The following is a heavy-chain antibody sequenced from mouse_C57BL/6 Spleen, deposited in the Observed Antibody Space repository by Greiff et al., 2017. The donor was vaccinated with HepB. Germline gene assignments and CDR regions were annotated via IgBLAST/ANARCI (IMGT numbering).Heavy chain of an antibody. J-gene: IGHJ3*01. CDR3: ARGDEDSPAWFAY. V-gene: IGHV1-72*01. D-gene: IGHD3-3*01. CDR1: GYTFPSYW. CDR2: IDPNSGGT. Sequence: QVQLKQPGAELLKPGASVKLSCKASGYTFPSYWMPWVKRRPGRGLGWLGRIDPNSGGTKYNEKFKSKATLTVDKPTSTAYMQRSSLPSEDSAVYYCARGDEDSPAWFAYWGQGTLVTVSA.